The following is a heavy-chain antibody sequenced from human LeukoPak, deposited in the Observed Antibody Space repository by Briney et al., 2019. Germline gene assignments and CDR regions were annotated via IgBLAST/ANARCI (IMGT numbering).Heavy chain of an antibody. J-gene: IGHJ2*01. Sequence: NPSETLSLACAVSGGSISSGGYSRSWIRQHPGKGLEWIGYIYYSGSTYYNPSLKSRVTISVDTSKNQFSLKLSSVTAADTAVYYCARAAGSPPYWYFDLWGRGTLVTVSS. CDR1: GGSISSGGYS. D-gene: IGHD6-19*01. CDR3: ARAAGSPPYWYFDL. CDR2: IYYSGST. V-gene: IGHV4-31*11.